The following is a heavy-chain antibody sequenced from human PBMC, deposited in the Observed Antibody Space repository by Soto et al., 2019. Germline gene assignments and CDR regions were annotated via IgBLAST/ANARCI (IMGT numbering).Heavy chain of an antibody. CDR2: XXXXXXX. D-gene: IGHD1-26*01. Sequence: SETLSLTCTVSGGSVSSGSYYWSWIRQPPGKGLEWIXYXXXXXXXXXXXSLKSRVTISVDTSKNQFSLKSSSVTAADTAVYYCARTMVGARAGYFDYWGRGTLVTVSS. J-gene: IGHJ4*02. CDR1: GGSVSSGSYY. CDR3: ARTMVGARAGYFDY. V-gene: IGHV4-61*01.